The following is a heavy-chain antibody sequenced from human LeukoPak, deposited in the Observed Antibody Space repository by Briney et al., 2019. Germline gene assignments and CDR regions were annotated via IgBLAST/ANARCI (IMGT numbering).Heavy chain of an antibody. CDR1: GFTFSSYW. CDR2: INTDGSST. CDR3: ARDRMYDMDV. J-gene: IGHJ6*02. V-gene: IGHV3-74*01. Sequence: GGSLRLSCAASGFTFSSYWMHWVRQAPGKGLVWVSRINTDGSSTTDADSVKGRFTISRDNAKNTLYLQMSSLRAEVTAVYYCARDRMYDMDVWGQGTTVTVSS.